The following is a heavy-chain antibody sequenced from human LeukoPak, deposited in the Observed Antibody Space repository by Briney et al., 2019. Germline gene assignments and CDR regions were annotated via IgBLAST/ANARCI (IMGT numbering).Heavy chain of an antibody. CDR3: ANHHPLLYLDL. J-gene: IGHJ2*01. Sequence: GGSLRLSCAASGFTFSTFSMSWVRQAPGKGLEWVSAIIDGNGATYYGDFVKGRFTISRDNSQSTLYLQMNNLRAEDTAVYYCANHHPLLYLDLWGHGTLVTVSS. CDR2: IIDGNGAT. V-gene: IGHV3-23*01. CDR1: GFTFSTFS.